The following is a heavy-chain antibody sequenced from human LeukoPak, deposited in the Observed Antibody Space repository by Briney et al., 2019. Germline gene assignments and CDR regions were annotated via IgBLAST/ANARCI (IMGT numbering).Heavy chain of an antibody. V-gene: IGHV3-23*01. CDR3: AKETARPAGVFEY. CDR1: GXTFSTYS. J-gene: IGHJ4*02. D-gene: IGHD1-14*01. CDR2: ISGSGGDT. Sequence: PGGSLRLSCPASGXTFSTYSVSWVRQAPGKGLEWVSAISGSGGDTHYADSVKGRFTISTDNSKNTLYLQMNSLRGEDTAVYYCAKETARPAGVFEYWGQGTRVTVSS.